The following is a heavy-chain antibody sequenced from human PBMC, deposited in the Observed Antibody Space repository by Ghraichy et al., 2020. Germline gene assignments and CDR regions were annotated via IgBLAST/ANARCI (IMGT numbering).Heavy chain of an antibody. CDR3: ARLKQGGESTGDSQAIGAFDI. Sequence: ASVKGSCKASGYTFTSYDINWVRQATGQGLEWMGWMNPNSGNTGYAQKFQGRVTMTRNTSISTAYMELSSLRSEDTAVYYCARLKQGGESTGDSQAIGAFDIWGQGTMVTVSS. D-gene: IGHD2-21*01. CDR2: MNPNSGNT. V-gene: IGHV1-8*01. CDR1: GYTFTSYD. J-gene: IGHJ3*02.